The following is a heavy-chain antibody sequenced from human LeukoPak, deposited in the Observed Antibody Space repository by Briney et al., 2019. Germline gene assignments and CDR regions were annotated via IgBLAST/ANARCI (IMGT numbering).Heavy chain of an antibody. CDR1: GYTFTCYY. D-gene: IGHD4-17*01. CDR3: ARGTVTTDYYYYLDV. Sequence: ASVKVSCKASGYTFTCYYMHWVRQAPGQGLEWMGWINPNSGGTNYAQKFQGRVTMTRDTSISTAYMELSRLRSDDTAVYYCARGTVTTDYYYYLDVWGKGTTVTVSS. CDR2: INPNSGGT. J-gene: IGHJ6*03. V-gene: IGHV1-2*02.